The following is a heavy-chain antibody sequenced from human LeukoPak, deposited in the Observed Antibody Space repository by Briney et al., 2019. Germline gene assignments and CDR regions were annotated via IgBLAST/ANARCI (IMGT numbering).Heavy chain of an antibody. CDR2: MNPNSGKT. Sequence: ASVKVSCKASGYTFTSYDINWVRQATGQGLEWMGWMNPNSGKTGYAQKFQGRVTTTRNTSISTAYMELSSLRSEDTAVYYCARGRPDRYFDWFPINYYYYGMDVWGQGTTVTVSS. J-gene: IGHJ6*02. CDR3: ARGRPDRYFDWFPINYYYYGMDV. CDR1: GYTFTSYD. V-gene: IGHV1-8*01. D-gene: IGHD3-9*01.